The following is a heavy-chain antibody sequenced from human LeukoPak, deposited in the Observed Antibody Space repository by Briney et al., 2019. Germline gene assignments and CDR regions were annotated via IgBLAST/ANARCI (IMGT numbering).Heavy chain of an antibody. Sequence: GGSLRLSCAASGFTFTNAWMSWVRQAPGKGLEWVGRIKSKTDGGTTDYAAPVKGRFTISRDDSKNTLYLQMNSLKTEDTAVYYCTRGSSGPIGGYWGQGTLVTVSS. J-gene: IGHJ4*02. V-gene: IGHV3-15*01. CDR3: TRGSSGPIGGY. CDR2: IKSKTDGGTT. CDR1: GFTFTNAW. D-gene: IGHD6-19*01.